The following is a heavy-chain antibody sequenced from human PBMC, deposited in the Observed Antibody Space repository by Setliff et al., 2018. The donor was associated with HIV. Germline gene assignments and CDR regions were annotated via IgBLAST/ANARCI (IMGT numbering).Heavy chain of an antibody. CDR1: GFTVSSNY. V-gene: IGHV3-11*01. J-gene: IGHJ4*02. Sequence: TGGSLRLSCAASGFTVSSNYMSWVRQAPGKGLEWVSYISKSGSSKYYADSVKGRFTISRDNAKNSLYLQMNSLRAEDTAVYYCTTEVFRQWLVGDYWGQGTLVTVSS. CDR3: TTEVFRQWLVGDY. D-gene: IGHD6-19*01. CDR2: ISKSGSSK.